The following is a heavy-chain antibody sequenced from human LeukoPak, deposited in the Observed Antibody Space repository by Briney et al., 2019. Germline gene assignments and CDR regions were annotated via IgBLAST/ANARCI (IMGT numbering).Heavy chain of an antibody. V-gene: IGHV4-34*01. CDR3: ARKLPEVGSDP. J-gene: IGHJ5*02. Sequence: SETLSLTCAVYGGSFSGCYWSWIRQPPGKGLEWIGEINHSGSTNYNPSLKSRVTISVDTSKNQFSLKLSSVTAADTAVYYCARKLPEVGSDPWGQGTLVTVSS. CDR1: GGSFSGCY. CDR2: INHSGST.